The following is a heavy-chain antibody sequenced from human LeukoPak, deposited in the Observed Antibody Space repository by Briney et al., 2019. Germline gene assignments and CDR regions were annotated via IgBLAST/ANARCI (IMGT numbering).Heavy chain of an antibody. V-gene: IGHV1-69*04. Sequence: SVTVSCKASGGTFSSYAISWVRQAPGQGLEWMGRIIPILGIANYAQKFQGRVTITADKSTSTAYMELSSLRSEDTAVYYCARVEAVVYWGQGTLVTVSS. D-gene: IGHD6-19*01. J-gene: IGHJ4*02. CDR2: IIPILGIA. CDR1: GGTFSSYA. CDR3: ARVEAVVY.